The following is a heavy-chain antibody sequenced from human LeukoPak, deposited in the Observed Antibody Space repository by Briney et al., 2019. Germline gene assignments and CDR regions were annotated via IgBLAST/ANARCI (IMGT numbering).Heavy chain of an antibody. J-gene: IGHJ4*02. V-gene: IGHV1-18*01. CDR1: GYTFTSYG. CDR2: ISAYNGNT. D-gene: IGHD5-12*01. Sequence: GASVKVSCKASGYTFTSYGISWVRQAPGQGLEWMGWISAYNGNTNYAQKLQGRVTMTTDTSTSTAYMELRSLRSDDTAVYYCARDRFKIVATGEGFQIDYWGQGTLVTVSS. CDR3: ARDRFKIVATGEGFQIDY.